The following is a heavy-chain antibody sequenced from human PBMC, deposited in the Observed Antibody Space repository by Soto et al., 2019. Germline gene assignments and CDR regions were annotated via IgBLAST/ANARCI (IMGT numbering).Heavy chain of an antibody. Sequence: ASVKVSCKASGGTFSSYTISWVRQAPGQGLEWMGRIIPILGIANYAQKFQGRVTITADKSTSTAYMELSSLRSDDTAVYYCARGVATREGAFDIWGQGTMVTVSS. CDR3: ARGVATREGAFDI. CDR1: GGTFSSYT. J-gene: IGHJ3*02. CDR2: IIPILGIA. D-gene: IGHD5-12*01. V-gene: IGHV1-69*02.